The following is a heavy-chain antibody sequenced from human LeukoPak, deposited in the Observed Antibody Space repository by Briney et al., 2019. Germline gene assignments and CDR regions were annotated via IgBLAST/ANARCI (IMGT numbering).Heavy chain of an antibody. J-gene: IGHJ1*01. CDR3: ARGGTSWNVLDH. Sequence: GSSVKVSCKASGGTFSSYAISWVRQAPGQGLEWMGGIIPIFGTANYAQKFQGRVTITTDESTSTAYMELSSLRSEDTAVYYCARGGTSWNVLDHWGQGTLVTVSS. CDR2: IIPIFGTA. CDR1: GGTFSSYA. V-gene: IGHV1-69*05. D-gene: IGHD1-1*01.